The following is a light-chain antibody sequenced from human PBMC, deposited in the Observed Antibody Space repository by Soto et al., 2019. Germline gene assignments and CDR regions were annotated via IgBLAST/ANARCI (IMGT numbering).Light chain of an antibody. Sequence: EIVMTQSPVAMSVSPGERVTLSCKASQGVRNNLAWYQQKPGQAPRLLIYDASTRATGIPARFSGSGSGTDFTLTISSLQSEDFAFYDCQQYNNWPPWTFGQGTKVENK. V-gene: IGKV3-15*01. CDR1: QGVRNN. CDR2: DAS. CDR3: QQYNNWPPWT. J-gene: IGKJ1*01.